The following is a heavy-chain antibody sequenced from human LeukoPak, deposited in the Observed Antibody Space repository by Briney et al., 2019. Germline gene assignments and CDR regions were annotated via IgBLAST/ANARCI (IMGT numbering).Heavy chain of an antibody. CDR3: ARDYHSSGWYSTYYFDY. V-gene: IGHV4-39*07. CDR1: GGSISSSSYY. J-gene: IGHJ4*02. CDR2: IYYSGST. D-gene: IGHD6-19*01. Sequence: SETLSLTCTVSGGSISSSSYYWGWIRQPPGKGLEWIGSIYYSGSTYYNPSLKSRVTISVDTSKNQFSLKLSSVTAADTAVYYCARDYHSSGWYSTYYFDYWGQGTLVTVSS.